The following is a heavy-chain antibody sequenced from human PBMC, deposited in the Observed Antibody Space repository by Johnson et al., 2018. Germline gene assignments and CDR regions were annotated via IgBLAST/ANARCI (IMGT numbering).Heavy chain of an antibody. CDR2: ISYDGSNK. J-gene: IGHJ3*02. V-gene: IGHV3-30-3*02. Sequence: QVQLVQSGGGVVQXGRSXRLXCAASGFTFSSYAMHWVRQAPGKGLEWVAVISYDGSNKYYADSVKGRFTISRDNSKNTLYLQMNSLRAEDTAVYYCAKQKSSGGKGAFDIWGQGTMVTVSS. CDR1: GFTFSSYA. CDR3: AKQKSSGGKGAFDI. D-gene: IGHD2-15*01.